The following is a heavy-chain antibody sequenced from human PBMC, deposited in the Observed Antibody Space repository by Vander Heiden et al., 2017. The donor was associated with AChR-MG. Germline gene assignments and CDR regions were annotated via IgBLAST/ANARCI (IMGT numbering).Heavy chain of an antibody. V-gene: IGHV3-30*18. CDR1: GFTFSSYG. CDR2: ISYDGSNK. D-gene: IGHD2-2*01. J-gene: IGHJ6*02. CDR3: AKVDCSSTSCYYYYGMDV. Sequence: QVQLVESGGGVVQPGRSLRLSCAASGFTFSSYGMHWVRQAPGKGLEWVAVISYDGSNKYYADSVKGRFTISRDNSKNTLCLQMNSLRAEDTAVYYCAKVDCSSTSCYYYYGMDVWGQGTTVTVSS.